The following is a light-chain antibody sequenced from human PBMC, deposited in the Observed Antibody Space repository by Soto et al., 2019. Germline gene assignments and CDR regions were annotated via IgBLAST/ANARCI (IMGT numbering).Light chain of an antibody. CDR2: GAS. J-gene: IGKJ1*01. V-gene: IGKV3-20*01. CDR1: QSVSSSY. Sequence: NGLTQSPSTLSLSPGERATLSCRASQSVSSSYLAWYQQKPGQAPRLLIYGASSRATGIPDRFSGSGSGTDFTLTISRLEPEDFAVYYCQQYGSSPGTFGQGTKVDIK. CDR3: QQYGSSPGT.